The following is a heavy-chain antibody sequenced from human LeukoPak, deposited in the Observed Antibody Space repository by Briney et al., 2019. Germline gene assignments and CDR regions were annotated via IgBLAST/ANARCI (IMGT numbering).Heavy chain of an antibody. Sequence: NTSETPSLTCTVSGGSISSNYWSWIRQPPGKGLERIGYIYYSRSTNYNPSLKSRVTISVQTSKTQFSLKLSSVTAADTAVYYCAGGSVDYWGQGTLVTVSS. D-gene: IGHD3-16*01. CDR1: GGSISSNY. J-gene: IGHJ4*02. CDR2: IYYSRST. V-gene: IGHV4-59*08. CDR3: AGGSVDY.